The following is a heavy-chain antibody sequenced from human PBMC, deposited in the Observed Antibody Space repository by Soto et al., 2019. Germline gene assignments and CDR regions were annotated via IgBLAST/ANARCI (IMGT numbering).Heavy chain of an antibody. Sequence: ITLKESGPPLVKPTQTCTPTRSFAGFSLTATGVGVCWVRQPPWLALEWLSMVYWDDDKHYSASLRSRLSITKDPSKSQVVLTMTNMDPVDTGTYYCATLTGSHWGQGALVPVS. V-gene: IGHV2-5*02. J-gene: IGHJ4*02. CDR2: VYWDDDK. CDR1: GFSLTATGVG. CDR3: ATLTGSH. D-gene: IGHD3-9*01.